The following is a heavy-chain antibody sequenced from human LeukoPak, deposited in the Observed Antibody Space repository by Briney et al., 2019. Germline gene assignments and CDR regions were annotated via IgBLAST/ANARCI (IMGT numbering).Heavy chain of an antibody. CDR2: ISSSSSTI. J-gene: IGHJ3*02. CDR3: AREAGYFDWLLSSQFDAFDI. Sequence: PGGSLRLSCAASGFTFSSYSMNWVRQAQGKGLEWVSYISSSSSTIYYADSVKGRFTISRDNAKNSLYLQMNSLRAEDTAVYYCAREAGYFDWLLSSQFDAFDIWGQGTMVTVSS. D-gene: IGHD3-9*01. V-gene: IGHV3-48*01. CDR1: GFTFSSYS.